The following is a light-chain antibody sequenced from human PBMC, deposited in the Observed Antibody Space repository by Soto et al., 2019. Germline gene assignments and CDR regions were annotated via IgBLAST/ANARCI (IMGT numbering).Light chain of an antibody. V-gene: IGKV3-15*01. J-gene: IGKJ1*01. CDR3: QQYHNWPPRT. CDR1: PSISTN. Sequence: EIVMTQSPATLSVSPGERAALSCRASPSISTNLAWYQQKPGQAPRLLISDASNRATGVPARFSGSGSGTDFTLTISSLQSEDFAVYYCQQYHNWPPRTFGQGTKV. CDR2: DAS.